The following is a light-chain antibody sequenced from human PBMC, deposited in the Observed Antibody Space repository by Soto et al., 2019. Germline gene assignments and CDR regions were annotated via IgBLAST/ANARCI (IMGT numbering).Light chain of an antibody. V-gene: IGKV3-15*01. Sequence: EIVMTQSPATLSVSPGERPTLSCRASQSVSSNLAWYQQKRGQPPRLLIYGASTRATGIPARFSGSGSGTEFTLTISGLQSEDFAVYYCHQYNNWPFTFGLGPKVEIK. CDR2: GAS. J-gene: IGKJ4*01. CDR3: HQYNNWPFT. CDR1: QSVSSN.